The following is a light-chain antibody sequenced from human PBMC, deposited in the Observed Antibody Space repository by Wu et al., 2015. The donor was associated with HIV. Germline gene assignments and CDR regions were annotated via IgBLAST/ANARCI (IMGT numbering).Light chain of an antibody. CDR2: GAS. CDR1: QNINTY. Sequence: DIVLTQSPGTLSLSPGERATLSCRATQNINTYLAWYQQRPGQAPRLLIYGASSRATGIPNRFSGSGSGTDFTLIISRLEPEDFAVYVCQHYNEQPLSFGGGTKVEIK. CDR3: QHYNEQPLS. V-gene: IGKV3-20*01. J-gene: IGKJ4*01.